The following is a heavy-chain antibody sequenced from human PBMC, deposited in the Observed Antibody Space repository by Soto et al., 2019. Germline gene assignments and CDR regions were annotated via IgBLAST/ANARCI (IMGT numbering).Heavy chain of an antibody. CDR2: ISSSSSTI. D-gene: IGHD3-10*01. J-gene: IGHJ6*03. CDR3: ARAGYGSGSYYNAPFYYYYYYMDV. CDR1: GFTFSSYS. Sequence: GGSLRLSCAASGFTFSSYSMNWVRQAPGKGLEWVSYISSSSSTIYYADSVKGRFTISRDNAKNSLYLQMNSLRAEDTAVYYCARAGYGSGSYYNAPFYYYYYYMDVWGKGTTVTVSS. V-gene: IGHV3-48*01.